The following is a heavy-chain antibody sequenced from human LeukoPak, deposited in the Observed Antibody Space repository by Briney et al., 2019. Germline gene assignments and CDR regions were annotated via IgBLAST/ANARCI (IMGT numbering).Heavy chain of an antibody. CDR3: ARDFEAAGSAFDI. Sequence: SETLSLTCTVSGGSISSGGYYWSWIRQHPGKGLEWIGYIYYSGSTYYNPSLKSRVTISVDTSKNQFSLKLSSVTAADTAVYYCARDFEAAGSAFDIWGQGTMVTVSS. V-gene: IGHV4-31*03. CDR2: IYYSGST. D-gene: IGHD6-13*01. J-gene: IGHJ3*02. CDR1: GGSISSGGYY.